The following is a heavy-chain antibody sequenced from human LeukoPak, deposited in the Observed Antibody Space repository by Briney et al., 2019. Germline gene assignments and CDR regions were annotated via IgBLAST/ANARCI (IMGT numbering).Heavy chain of an antibody. V-gene: IGHV1-8*03. CDR1: GYSFTNFH. Sequence: GASVMVSCKAAGYSFTNFHINWVRQAPGQGPEWLGWMNPNTGNTGFAQKFQGRVTITQNTSISTVYMELNSLTSEDTAIYYCARRGLVAGIYDLVYGFDIWGQGTMVTVSS. J-gene: IGHJ3*02. D-gene: IGHD3/OR15-3a*01. CDR2: MNPNTGNT. CDR3: ARRGLVAGIYDLVYGFDI.